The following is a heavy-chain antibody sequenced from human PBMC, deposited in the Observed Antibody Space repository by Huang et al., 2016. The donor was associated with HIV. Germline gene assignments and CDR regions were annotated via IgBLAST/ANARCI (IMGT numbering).Heavy chain of an antibody. CDR3: ARHMDCSSSSCLAGGHERGPFDM. CDR1: GGSISSSSYY. J-gene: IGHJ3*02. CDR2: IYYRGST. D-gene: IGHD2-2*01. Sequence: QLQLQESGPGLVKPSETLSLTCSVSGGSISSSSYYWGWIRQPPGKGLAWIGSIYYRGSTFYNPSLKSRVTISVDTSKNQFSLRLSSVTAADTSVYYCARHMDCSSSSCLAGGHERGPFDMWGQGTMVTVSS. V-gene: IGHV4-39*01.